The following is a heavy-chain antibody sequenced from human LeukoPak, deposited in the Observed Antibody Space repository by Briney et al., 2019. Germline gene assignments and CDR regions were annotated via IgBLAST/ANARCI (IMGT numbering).Heavy chain of an antibody. CDR3: AKCPFYGDYSYFDY. J-gene: IGHJ4*02. D-gene: IGHD4-17*01. CDR2: ISGSGGST. Sequence: PGGSLRLSCAASGFTFGTYAMTWVRQAPGKGLEWVSAISGSGGSTHYADSVKGRFTISRDNSKNTLYLQMNSLRAEDTAVYYCAKCPFYGDYSYFDYWGQGTLVTVSS. V-gene: IGHV3-23*01. CDR1: GFTFGTYA.